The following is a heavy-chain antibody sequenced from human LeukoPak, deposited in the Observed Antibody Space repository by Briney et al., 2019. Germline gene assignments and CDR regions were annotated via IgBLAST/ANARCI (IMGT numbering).Heavy chain of an antibody. J-gene: IGHJ4*02. CDR1: GFTFNTHA. D-gene: IGHD4-23*01. CDR2: IIPSGDST. Sequence: PGGSLRLSCAASGFTFNTHAMSWVRQAPGRGLEWVSAIIPSGDSTYYADSVKGRFTISRDNSKSTLFLQMNSLRAEDTAVYYCAKERWTTTAFDYWGQGTLVTVSS. CDR3: AKERWTTTAFDY. V-gene: IGHV3-23*01.